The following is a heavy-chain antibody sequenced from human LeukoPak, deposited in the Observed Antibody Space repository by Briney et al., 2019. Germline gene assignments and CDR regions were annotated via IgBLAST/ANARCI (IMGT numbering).Heavy chain of an antibody. Sequence: GGSLRLSCAASGFTFSSYVMSWVRQAPGKGLEWVSAITGSSDSTYYADSVRGRFTISRDNAKKTLYLQLNSLRPEDTAVYYCARCIVVIPVVRGGGYYGMDVWGQGTTVTVSS. CDR3: ARCIVVIPVVRGGGYYGMDV. V-gene: IGHV3-23*01. CDR1: GFTFSSYV. J-gene: IGHJ6*02. CDR2: ITGSSDST. D-gene: IGHD2-2*01.